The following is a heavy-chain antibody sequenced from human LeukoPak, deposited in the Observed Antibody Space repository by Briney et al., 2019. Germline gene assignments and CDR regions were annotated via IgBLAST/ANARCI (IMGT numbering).Heavy chain of an antibody. Sequence: SETLSLTCTVSGGSISSSSYYWGWIRQPPGKGLEWIGNIYSSGSTYYNPSLKSRVTISVDTSKNQFSLKLSSVTAADTAVYYCARVEYYYDSSGYDYWGQGTLVTVSS. V-gene: IGHV4-39*07. CDR2: IYSSGST. CDR3: ARVEYYYDSSGYDY. D-gene: IGHD3-22*01. CDR1: GGSISSSSYY. J-gene: IGHJ4*02.